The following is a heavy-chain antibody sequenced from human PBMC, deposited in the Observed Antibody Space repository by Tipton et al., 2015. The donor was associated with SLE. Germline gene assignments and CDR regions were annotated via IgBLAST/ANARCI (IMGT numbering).Heavy chain of an antibody. V-gene: IGHV4-59*12. Sequence: TLSLTCIVSGVSISRYYWSWIRQPPGKGLEWIGYIYYSGTTNYNPSLKSRVTISVDTTNNQLSLKLSSVTAADTAVYYCASGILTGYAAFDIWGPVTMVTVSS. J-gene: IGHJ3*02. CDR3: ASGILTGYAAFDI. CDR1: GVSISRYY. CDR2: IYYSGTT. D-gene: IGHD3-9*01.